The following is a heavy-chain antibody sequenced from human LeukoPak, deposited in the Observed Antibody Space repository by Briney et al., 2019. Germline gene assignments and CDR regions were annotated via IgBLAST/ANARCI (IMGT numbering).Heavy chain of an antibody. D-gene: IGHD3-10*01. J-gene: IGHJ3*02. CDR3: AKEGDYYGSGSYRDGFDI. CDR1: GFSFSSYG. CDR2: IRYDGSNK. V-gene: IGHV3-30*02. Sequence: GGSLRLSCAASGFSFSSYGMHWVRQAPGKGLEWVAFIRYDGSNKYYADSVKGRFTISRDSFKNTLYLQMNSLRPEDTAVYYCAKEGDYYGSGSYRDGFDIWGQGTRATVSS.